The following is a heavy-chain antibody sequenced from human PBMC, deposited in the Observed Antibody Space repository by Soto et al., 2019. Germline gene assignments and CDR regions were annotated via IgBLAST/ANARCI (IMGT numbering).Heavy chain of an antibody. V-gene: IGHV3-23*01. D-gene: IGHD6-19*01. Sequence: EVQLLESGGGLVQPGGSLRLSCAASGFTINTHAMTWVRQAPGKGLEWVSAFSGRSGDTYYAASVKGRFTISGDNSKNPVILEMNNLRAEETAVYYRARDSSAWPNYFDSWGQGIQVTVSS. CDR3: ARDSSAWPNYFDS. CDR1: GFTINTHA. J-gene: IGHJ4*02. CDR2: FSGRSGDT.